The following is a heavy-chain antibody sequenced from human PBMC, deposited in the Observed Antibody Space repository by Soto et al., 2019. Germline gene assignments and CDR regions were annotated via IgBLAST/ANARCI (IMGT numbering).Heavy chain of an antibody. Sequence: VGSLRLSCAASGFTFSSYAMHWVRQAPGKGLEWVAVISYDGSNKYYADSVKGRFTISRDNSKNTLYLQMNSLRAEDTAVFYCARDRLDVVVPAAILAYWGQGTLVTVSS. J-gene: IGHJ4*02. V-gene: IGHV3-30-3*01. D-gene: IGHD2-2*02. CDR1: GFTFSSYA. CDR2: ISYDGSNK. CDR3: ARDRLDVVVPAAILAY.